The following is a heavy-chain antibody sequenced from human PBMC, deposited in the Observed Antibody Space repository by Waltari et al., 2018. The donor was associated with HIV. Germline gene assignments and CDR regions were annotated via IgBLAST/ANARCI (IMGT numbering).Heavy chain of an antibody. CDR1: RGPISSGGYY. Sequence: QVQLQESGPGLVKPSQTLSLTCTVSRGPISSGGYYWSWIRQHPGKGLEVSGYFYYHGSTDYTPSLKSRVSISVDTSKNQFSLKLKSVTAADTAVYYCARESYIGGWFFFDYWGQGTLVTVSS. CDR3: ARESYIGGWFFFDY. J-gene: IGHJ4*02. D-gene: IGHD6-19*01. CDR2: FYYHGST. V-gene: IGHV4-31*03.